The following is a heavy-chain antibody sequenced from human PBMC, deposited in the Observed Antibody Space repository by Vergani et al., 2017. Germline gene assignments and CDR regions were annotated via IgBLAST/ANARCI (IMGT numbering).Heavy chain of an antibody. Sequence: VQLVESAGGVVQPGGSLRLSCAASGFTYTSHAMSWVRQGHGQGLEWVSSIKNTGDSTHYADSVKGQFTISRDNSKNTLYLQMNSLRVEDTAVYYCGRGSDNYNWGRGTLVTVSS. D-gene: IGHD5-24*01. V-gene: IGHV3-23*04. CDR3: GRGSDNYN. CDR2: IKNTGDST. CDR1: GFTYTSHA. J-gene: IGHJ4*02.